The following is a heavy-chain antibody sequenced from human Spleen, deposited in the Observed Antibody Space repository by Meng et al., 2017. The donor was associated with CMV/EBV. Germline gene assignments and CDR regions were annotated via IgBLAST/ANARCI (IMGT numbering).Heavy chain of an antibody. CDR3: TRDGIAVAGNYYYYGMDV. V-gene: IGHV6-1*01. D-gene: IGHD6-19*01. Sequence: SPTLSLTCAISGDSLSSNSAAWNWIRQSPSRGLEWLGRTYYRSKWYSDYAVSVKSRITFIPDTSKNQFSLQLNSVTPEDTAVYYCTRDGIAVAGNYYYYGMDVWGQGTTVTVSS. CDR1: GDSLSSNSAA. CDR2: TYYRSKWYS. J-gene: IGHJ6*02.